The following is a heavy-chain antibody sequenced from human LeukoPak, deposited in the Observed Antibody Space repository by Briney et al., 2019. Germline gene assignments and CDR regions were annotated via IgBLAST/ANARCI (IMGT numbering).Heavy chain of an antibody. Sequence: ASVKVSCKASGYTFTGYYMHWVRQAPGQGLEWMGWISPNSGGTNYAQKFQGRVTMTRDTSISTAYMELSRLRSNDTAVYYCARDISSWYKSDVFDIWGQGTMVTVSS. J-gene: IGHJ3*02. CDR2: ISPNSGGT. V-gene: IGHV1-2*02. D-gene: IGHD6-13*01. CDR3: ARDISSWYKSDVFDI. CDR1: GYTFTGYY.